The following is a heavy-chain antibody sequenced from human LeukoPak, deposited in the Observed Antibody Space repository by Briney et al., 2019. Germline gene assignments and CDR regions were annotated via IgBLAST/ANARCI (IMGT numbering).Heavy chain of an antibody. J-gene: IGHJ4*02. D-gene: IGHD1-1*01. CDR3: VRERSTTGYFEY. Sequence: GGSLRLSCAASGFIFEDYAMHWVRQAPGKGLDWVAGISWNSRSITYADSVKGRFTIPRDNAKSSLYLQMNGLRVEDTAFYYCVRERSTTGYFEYWGQGTLVTLSS. CDR1: GFIFEDYA. V-gene: IGHV3-9*01. CDR2: ISWNSRSI.